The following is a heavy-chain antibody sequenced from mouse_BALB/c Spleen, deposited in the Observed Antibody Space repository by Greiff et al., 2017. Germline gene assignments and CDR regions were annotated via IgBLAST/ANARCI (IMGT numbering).Heavy chain of an antibody. CDR1: GYTFTSYW. CDR3: ASYYRYDGYAMDY. Sequence: VQLQQSGAELVKPGASVKLSCKASGYTFTSYWMHWVKQRPGQGLEWIGEINPSNGRTNYNEKFKGKATFTADTSSNTAYMQLSSLTSEDSDVYYCASYYRYDGYAMDYWGQGTSVTVSS. J-gene: IGHJ4*01. V-gene: IGHV1S81*02. CDR2: INPSNGRT. D-gene: IGHD2-14*01.